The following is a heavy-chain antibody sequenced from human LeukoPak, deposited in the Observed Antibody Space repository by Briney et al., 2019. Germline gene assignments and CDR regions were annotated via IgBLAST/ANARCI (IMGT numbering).Heavy chain of an antibody. V-gene: IGHV1-24*01. CDR3: ATEHYYDSSGYYY. J-gene: IGHJ4*02. Sequence: ASVKVSCKVSGYTLTEFSMHWVRQAPGKGLEWMGGFDPEDGKTIYAQKFQGRVTMTEDTSTDTAYMELSSLRFEDAAMYYCATEHYYDSSGYYYWGQGTLVTVSS. D-gene: IGHD3-22*01. CDR1: GYTLTEFS. CDR2: FDPEDGKT.